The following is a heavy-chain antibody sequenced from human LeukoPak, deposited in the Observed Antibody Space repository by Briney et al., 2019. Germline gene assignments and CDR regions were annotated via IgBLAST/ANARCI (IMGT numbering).Heavy chain of an antibody. CDR1: GDSVSSDTAA. J-gene: IGHJ3*01. CDR3: ARDNGGV. CDR2: TYYRSKWYI. V-gene: IGHV6-1*01. D-gene: IGHD3-10*01. Sequence: SQTLSLTCAISGDSVSSDTAAWNWIRQSPSRGLEWLGRTYYRSKWYIDYAVSVESRITINPDTSQNQFSLQLNSVPPEDTAVYYCARDNGGVWGQGTMVTVSP.